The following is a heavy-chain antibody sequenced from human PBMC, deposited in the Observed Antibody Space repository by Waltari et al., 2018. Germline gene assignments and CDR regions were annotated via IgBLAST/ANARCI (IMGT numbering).Heavy chain of an antibody. CDR2: LRGGLVYT. V-gene: IGHV3-23*01. D-gene: IGHD1-26*01. CDR1: GFTVSNYA. J-gene: IGHJ3*02. CDR3: VNQDRTGAYSSISGWGGAFHI. Sequence: EEQLLESGGGLVQPGGSLRLSCAASGFTVSNYAMSWVRQAPGKGLEWVSALRGGLVYTHYADSVKGRFTMSSDSSKNTLYLQMNSLRVEDTAVYYCVNQDRTGAYSSISGWGGAFHIWGRGTMVTVSS.